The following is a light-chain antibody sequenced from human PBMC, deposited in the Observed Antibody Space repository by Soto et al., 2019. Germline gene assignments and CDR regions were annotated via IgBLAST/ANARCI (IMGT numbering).Light chain of an antibody. CDR2: KAS. CDR3: QQYNSYRT. Sequence: DIQMTQSPSTLSVSVGDRVTITCRASQTISSWLAWYQQKPGKAPKLLIYKASTLKSGVPSRFSGSGSGTEFTLTISSMKPDDFATYYCQQYNSYRTFGQGTKVDIK. CDR1: QTISSW. V-gene: IGKV1-5*03. J-gene: IGKJ1*01.